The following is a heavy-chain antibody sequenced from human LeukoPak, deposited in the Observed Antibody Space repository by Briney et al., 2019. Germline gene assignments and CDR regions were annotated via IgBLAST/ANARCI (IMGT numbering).Heavy chain of an antibody. CDR1: GGSISSGGSY. CDR3: AREMERGYSYGTIDY. D-gene: IGHD5-18*01. CDR2: IYYSGST. Sequence: SETLSLTCTVPGGSISSGGSYWSWIRQHPGKGLEWIGYIYYSGSTYYNPSLKSRITISVDTSKNQFSLKLSSVTAADTAVYYCAREMERGYSYGTIDYWGQGTLVTVSS. V-gene: IGHV4-31*03. J-gene: IGHJ4*02.